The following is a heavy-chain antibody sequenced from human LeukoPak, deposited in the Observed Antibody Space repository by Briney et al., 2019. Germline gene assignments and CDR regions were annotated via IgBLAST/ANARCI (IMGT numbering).Heavy chain of an antibody. CDR3: ARSEERDGYNPGY. Sequence: SETLSLTCTVSGGSISSSSYYWGWIRQPPGKGLEWIASMSYSGTTYYNPSLKSRVTISVDTSKNQFSLKLSSVTAADTAVYYCARSEERDGYNPGYWGQGTLVTVSS. CDR1: GGSISSSSYY. CDR2: MSYSGTT. J-gene: IGHJ4*02. V-gene: IGHV4-39*07. D-gene: IGHD5-24*01.